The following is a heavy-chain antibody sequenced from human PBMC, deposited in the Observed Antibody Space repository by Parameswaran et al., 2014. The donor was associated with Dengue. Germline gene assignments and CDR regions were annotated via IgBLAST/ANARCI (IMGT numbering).Heavy chain of an antibody. J-gene: IGHJ4*02. D-gene: IGHD6-6*01. Sequence: WIRQPPGKGLVWVSRINSDGSSTSYADSVKGRFTISRDNAKNTLYLQMNSLRAEDTAVYYCARVQTARPIYWGQGTLVTVSS. CDR2: INSDGSST. V-gene: IGHV3-74*01. CDR3: ARVQTARPIY.